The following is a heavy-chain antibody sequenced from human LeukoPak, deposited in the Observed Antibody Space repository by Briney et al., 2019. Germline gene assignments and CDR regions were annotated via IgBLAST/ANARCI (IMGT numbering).Heavy chain of an antibody. J-gene: IGHJ3*02. CDR1: DGSITSSY. Sequence: SETLSLTCTVSDGSITSSYWGWIRQPPGKGLEWIGYIYYSGTTNYNPSLKSRVTISVDTSRSQFSLKLSSVTAADTAVYYCARVERWGGYDFESDAFDIWGQGTMVAVSS. CDR2: IYYSGTT. V-gene: IGHV4-59*01. CDR3: ARVERWGGYDFESDAFDI. D-gene: IGHD5-12*01.